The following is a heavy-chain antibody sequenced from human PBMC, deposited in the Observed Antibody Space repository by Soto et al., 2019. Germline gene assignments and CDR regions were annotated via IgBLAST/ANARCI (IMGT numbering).Heavy chain of an antibody. CDR3: ASEADPHYFDY. CDR1: GDSIRSGGYY. J-gene: IGHJ4*02. CDR2: IYYSGKT. Sequence: QLQLQESGPGLVRPSQTLSLTCTVSGDSIRSGGYYWSWNRQHPGKGLEWIGYIYYSGKTYYHPPLDSLIIMSVDTSKNHYFLKLSSVTAADTAVYYCASEADPHYFDYWGQGTLVTVSS. D-gene: IGHD2-15*01. V-gene: IGHV4-31*01.